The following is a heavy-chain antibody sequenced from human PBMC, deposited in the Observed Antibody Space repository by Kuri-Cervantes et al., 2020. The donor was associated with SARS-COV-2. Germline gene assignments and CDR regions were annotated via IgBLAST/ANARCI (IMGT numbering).Heavy chain of an antibody. CDR3: ARPRVGGDYPSDYYYYGMDV. D-gene: IGHD4-17*01. CDR1: GGSISSSSYY. J-gene: IGHJ6*02. CDR2: IYYSGST. V-gene: IGHV4-39*07. Sequence: GSLRLSCTVSGGSISSSSYYWGWIRQPPGKGLEWIGSIYYSGSTYYNPSLKSRVTISVDTSKNQFSLKLSSVTAADTAVYYCARPRVGGDYPSDYYYYGMDVWGQGTTVTVSS.